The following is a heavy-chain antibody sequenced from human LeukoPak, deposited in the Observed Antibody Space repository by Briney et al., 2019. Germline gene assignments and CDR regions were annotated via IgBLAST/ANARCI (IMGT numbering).Heavy chain of an antibody. CDR2: ISGSAT. V-gene: IGHV3-23*01. CDR3: AKGPQVGSGYHPDC. Sequence: GGSLRLSCAASGFTISSYAMTWVRQAPGKGLEWVSLISGSATYYADSVKGRFTISRDNSKNTLYLEMKSLRVEDTALFYCAKGPQVGSGYHPDCWGQGTLVTVSS. D-gene: IGHD3-22*01. CDR1: GFTISSYA. J-gene: IGHJ4*02.